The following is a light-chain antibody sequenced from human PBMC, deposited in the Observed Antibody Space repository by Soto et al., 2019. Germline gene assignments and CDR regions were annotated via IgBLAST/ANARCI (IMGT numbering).Light chain of an antibody. V-gene: IGLV2-14*01. Sequence: QSALTQPASVSGSPGQSITISCTGTSSDVGAYNRVSWYQQHSGKAPKLMIYEVSNRPSGVSNRFSGSKSGNTASLTISGLQAEDEADYYCLSYTTSSSYVFGTGTKVNRP. CDR3: LSYTTSSSYV. J-gene: IGLJ1*01. CDR1: SSDVGAYNR. CDR2: EVS.